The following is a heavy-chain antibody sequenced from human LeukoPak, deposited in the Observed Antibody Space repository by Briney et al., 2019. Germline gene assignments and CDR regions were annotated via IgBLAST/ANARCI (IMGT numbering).Heavy chain of an antibody. V-gene: IGHV3-66*01. D-gene: IGHD2-15*01. CDR3: ASDSYSPEYFQH. J-gene: IGHJ1*01. CDR2: LYSGGTT. Sequence: PGGSLRLSCAASGFTVSSHYMSWVRQAPGKGLEWVSVLYSGGTTYYTDSVKGRFTISRDNSKNTLYLQMNSLRAEDTAVYYCASDSYSPEYFQHWGQGTLVTVSS. CDR1: GFTVSSHY.